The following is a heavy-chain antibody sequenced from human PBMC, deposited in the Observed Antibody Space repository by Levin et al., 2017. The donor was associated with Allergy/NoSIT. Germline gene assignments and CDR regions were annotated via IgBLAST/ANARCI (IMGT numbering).Heavy chain of an antibody. J-gene: IGHJ6*02. CDR1: GFFFTSYG. CDR3: ARTSSQEIYFYYGMAV. V-gene: IGHV3-23*01. CDR2: LSGSGSSA. D-gene: IGHD1/OR15-1a*01. Sequence: GGSLRLSCAASGFFFTSYGMNWVRQSPGKGLEWVASLSGSGSSAYYADSVKGRFSISRDNSENMLDLQMNNLRAEDTAIYYCARTSSQEIYFYYGMAVWGQGTTVTVSS.